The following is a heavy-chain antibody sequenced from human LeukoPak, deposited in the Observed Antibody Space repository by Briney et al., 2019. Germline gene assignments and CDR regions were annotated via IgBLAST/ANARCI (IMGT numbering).Heavy chain of an antibody. CDR3: ARHSPPWDY. Sequence: PSETLSLTCTVSGGSISSSSYYWGWIRQPPGKGLEWIGEINHSGSTNYNPSLKSRVTISVDTSKNQFSLKLSSVTAADTAVYYCARHSPPWDYWGQGTLVTVSS. J-gene: IGHJ4*02. V-gene: IGHV4-39*01. CDR2: INHSGST. CDR1: GGSISSSSYY.